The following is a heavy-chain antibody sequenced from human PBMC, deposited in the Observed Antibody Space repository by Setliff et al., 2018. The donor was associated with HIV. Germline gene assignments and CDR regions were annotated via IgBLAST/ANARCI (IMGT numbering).Heavy chain of an antibody. J-gene: IGHJ5*01. CDR3: SRWSFDS. V-gene: IGHV3-7*01. CDR2: IKHDGTEN. D-gene: IGHD2-15*01. Sequence: PGGSLRLSCVASGFTISHHWMTWVRPAPGKGLEWLANIKHDGTENYYGDSVRGRFTISRDDARNVVCLQMNSLRAEDTAVYYCSRWSFDSWGQGTQVTVSS. CDR1: GFTISHHW.